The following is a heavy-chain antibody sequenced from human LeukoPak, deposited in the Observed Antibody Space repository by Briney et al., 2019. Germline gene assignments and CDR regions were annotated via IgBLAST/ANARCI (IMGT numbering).Heavy chain of an antibody. V-gene: IGHV4-31*03. D-gene: IGHD2-21*02. J-gene: IGHJ4*02. Sequence: SETLSLTCTVSGGSISSGGYYWSWVRQHPGRGLEWIGYIYYSGSTYYNPSLKSRVTISVDTSKNQFSLKLSSVTAADTAVYYCARAPGGDWIGPFDYWGQGTLVTVSS. CDR3: ARAPGGDWIGPFDY. CDR2: IYYSGST. CDR1: GGSISSGGYY.